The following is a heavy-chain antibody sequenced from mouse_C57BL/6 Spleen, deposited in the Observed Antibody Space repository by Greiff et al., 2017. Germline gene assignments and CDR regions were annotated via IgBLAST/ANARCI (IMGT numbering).Heavy chain of an antibody. CDR3: ASQLRLLDY. CDR1: GYTFTSYW. Sequence: VQLQQPGAELVKPGASVKMSCKASGYTFTSYWITWVKQRPGQGLEWIGDIYPGSGSTNHNEKCKSKATLTVDTSSSTAYMQLSSLASEDSAVYYCASQLRLLDYWGQGTTLTVSS. D-gene: IGHD3-2*02. CDR2: IYPGSGST. J-gene: IGHJ2*01. V-gene: IGHV1-55*01.